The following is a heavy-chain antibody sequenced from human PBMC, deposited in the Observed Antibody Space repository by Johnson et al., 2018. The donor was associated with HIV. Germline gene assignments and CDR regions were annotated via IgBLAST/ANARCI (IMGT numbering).Heavy chain of an antibody. CDR1: GFMFDDYG. CDR3: ARDPYGSGPYVAFDI. Sequence: VQLVESGGGVVRPGGSLRLSCTASGFMFDDYGMNWVRQAPGKGLEWVSGINWNGGSTGYADSMKGRFTISRDNSKNTLYLQMNSLRAEDTAVYYCARDPYGSGPYVAFDIWGQGTMVTVSS. D-gene: IGHD3-10*01. CDR2: INWNGGST. V-gene: IGHV3-20*04. J-gene: IGHJ3*02.